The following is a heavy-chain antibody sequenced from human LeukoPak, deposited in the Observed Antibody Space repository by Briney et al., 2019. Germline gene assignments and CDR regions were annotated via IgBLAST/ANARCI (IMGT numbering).Heavy chain of an antibody. Sequence: RASVKVSCKASGYTFTGYYMHWVRQAPGQRLEWMGWINAGNGNTKYSQKFQGRVTITRDTSASTAYMELSSLRSEDTAVYYCATSTVVATPPFDYWGQGTLVTVSS. CDR1: GYTFTGYY. CDR2: INAGNGNT. D-gene: IGHD4-23*01. CDR3: ATSTVVATPPFDY. V-gene: IGHV1-3*01. J-gene: IGHJ4*02.